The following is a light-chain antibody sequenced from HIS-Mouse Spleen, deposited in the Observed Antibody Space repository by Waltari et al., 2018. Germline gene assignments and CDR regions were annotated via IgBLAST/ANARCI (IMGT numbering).Light chain of an antibody. CDR1: QSVSSN. CDR2: GAS. J-gene: IGKJ5*01. CDR3: QQYNNWPSLIT. V-gene: IGKV3-15*01. Sequence: IVMTQSPATLSVSPGERATLYCRASQSVSSNLAWYQQRPGQAPRLLIYGASTRATGIPARFSGSGSGTEFTLTISSLQSEDFAVYYCQQYNNWPSLITFGQGTRLEIK.